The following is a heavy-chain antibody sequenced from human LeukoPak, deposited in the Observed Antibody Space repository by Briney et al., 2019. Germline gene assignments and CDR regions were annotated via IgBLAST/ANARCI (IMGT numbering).Heavy chain of an antibody. J-gene: IGHJ4*02. V-gene: IGHV4-59*08. CDR1: GGSISSSNW. D-gene: IGHD4-17*01. CDR2: IHYTGTT. CDR3: ARVDGDEYYFDY. Sequence: SETLSLTCAVSGGSISSSNWWSWIRQPPGKGLEWIGYIHYTGTTNYNPSLKSRVTISVDTSKNQFSLKLSSVTAADTAVYYCARVDGDEYYFDYWGQGTLVTVSS.